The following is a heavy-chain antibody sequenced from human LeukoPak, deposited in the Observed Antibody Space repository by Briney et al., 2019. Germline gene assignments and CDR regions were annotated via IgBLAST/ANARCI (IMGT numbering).Heavy chain of an antibody. CDR3: ARDKSGSGSYYNDAFDI. D-gene: IGHD3-10*01. CDR2: INPNSGGT. J-gene: IGHJ3*02. Sequence: GASVKVSCKASGYTFTSYYMHWVRQAPGQGLEWMGWINPNSGGTNYAQKFQGRVTMTRDTSISTAYMELSRLRSDDTAVYYCARDKSGSGSYYNDAFDIWGQGTMVTVSS. V-gene: IGHV1-2*02. CDR1: GYTFTSYY.